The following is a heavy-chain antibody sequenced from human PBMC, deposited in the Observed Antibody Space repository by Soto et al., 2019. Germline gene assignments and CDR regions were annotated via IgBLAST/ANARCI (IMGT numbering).Heavy chain of an antibody. D-gene: IGHD5-12*01. CDR3: ARDGGATYYYYMDV. Sequence: QVQLVESGGGVVQPGRSLRLSCAASGFTFSSYGMHWVRQAPGKGLEWVAVIWYDGSNKYYADSVKGRFTISRDNSKNTLCLQMNSLRAEDTAVYYCARDGGATYYYYMDVWGKGTTVTVSS. CDR2: IWYDGSNK. V-gene: IGHV3-33*01. CDR1: GFTFSSYG. J-gene: IGHJ6*03.